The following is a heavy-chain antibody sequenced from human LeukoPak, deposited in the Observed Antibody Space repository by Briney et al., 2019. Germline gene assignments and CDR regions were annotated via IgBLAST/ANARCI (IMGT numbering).Heavy chain of an antibody. CDR1: GFTFSSYA. CDR3: AKSWGYSYGSSYGMDV. J-gene: IGHJ6*02. CDR2: ISGSGGST. D-gene: IGHD5-18*01. Sequence: GGSLRLFCAASGFTFSSYAMSWVRQAPGKGLEWVSAISGSGGSTYHADSVKGRFTISRDNSKNTLYLQMNSLRAEDTAVYYCAKSWGYSYGSSYGMDVWGQGTTVTVSS. V-gene: IGHV3-23*01.